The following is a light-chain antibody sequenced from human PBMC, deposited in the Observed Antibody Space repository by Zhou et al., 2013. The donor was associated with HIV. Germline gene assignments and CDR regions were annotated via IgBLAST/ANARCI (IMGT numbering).Light chain of an antibody. CDR2: KAS. CDR3: QLYDTYPPYT. V-gene: IGKV1-5*03. Sequence: DIQMTQSPSTLSASVGDRVTITCRASQSISSWLAWYQQKPGKAPKLLIYKASSLESGVPSRFSGSGSGTEFTLSISSLQPDDFATYYCQLYDTYPPYTFGQGTKVEIK. J-gene: IGKJ2*01. CDR1: QSISSW.